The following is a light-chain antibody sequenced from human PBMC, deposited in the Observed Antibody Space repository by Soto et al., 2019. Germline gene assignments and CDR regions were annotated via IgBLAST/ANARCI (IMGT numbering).Light chain of an antibody. V-gene: IGLV2-14*01. J-gene: IGLJ1*01. CDR1: SSDIGAYDY. Sequence: QSALTLPASLSGSPGQSITISCTGTSSDIGAYDYVSWFQQHPGKAPKLMISEVNNRPSGVSNRFSGSKSGNTAYLTISGLQVEDEAEYFRVSFTTTRTPVFGTGTKVTVL. CDR3: VSFTTTRTPV. CDR2: EVN.